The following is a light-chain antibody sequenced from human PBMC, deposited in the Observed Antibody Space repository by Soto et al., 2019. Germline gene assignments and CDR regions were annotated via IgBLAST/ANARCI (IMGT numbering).Light chain of an antibody. CDR2: AVS. CDR3: CSYTSGTTLV. CDR1: SSDVGGYNY. V-gene: IGLV2-14*03. J-gene: IGLJ2*01. Sequence: QSALTQPASVSGSPGRSITISCTGTSSDVGGYNYVSWYQQHPGKAPKLMIFAVSNRPSGVSNRFSGSKSGNTASLTISGLQAEDEADYYCCSYTSGTTLVFGGGTKVTVL.